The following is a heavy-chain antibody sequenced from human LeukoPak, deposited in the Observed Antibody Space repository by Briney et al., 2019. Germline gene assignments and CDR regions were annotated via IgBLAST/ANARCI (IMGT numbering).Heavy chain of an antibody. CDR2: IYYSGST. V-gene: IGHV4-59*01. Sequence: KPSETLSLTCTVSGGSISSYYWSWIRQPPGKGLEWIGYIYYSGSTNYNPSLKSRVTISVDTSKNQFSLKLSSVTAADTAVYYCARHRGAWEPIHPWGQGTLVTVSS. CDR1: GGSISSYY. J-gene: IGHJ5*02. CDR3: ARHRGAWEPIHP. D-gene: IGHD1-14*01.